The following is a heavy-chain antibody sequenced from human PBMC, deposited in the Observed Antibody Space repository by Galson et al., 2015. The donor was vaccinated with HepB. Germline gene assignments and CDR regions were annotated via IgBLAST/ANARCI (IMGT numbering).Heavy chain of an antibody. V-gene: IGHV3-23*01. CDR1: GFSLTRYA. CDR3: AKDGIMVANNPYHFHY. J-gene: IGHJ4*02. D-gene: IGHD2-15*01. Sequence: SLRLSCAASGFSLTRYAMTWVRQAPGKGLEWVSSITSGGGNSYYTDSVKGRFTVSRDNSKNTLLLQLNSLRAEDTAMYFCAKDGIMVANNPYHFHYWGQGTLVTVSS. CDR2: ITSGGGNS.